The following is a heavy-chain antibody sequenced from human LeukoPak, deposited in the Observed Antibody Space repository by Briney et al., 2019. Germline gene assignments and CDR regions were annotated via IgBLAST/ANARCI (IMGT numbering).Heavy chain of an antibody. CDR3: ARSPGGSGTRAFDI. V-gene: IGHV4-61*02. Sequence: PSETLSLTCTVSGASISGGSHYWSWIRQPAGKGLEWIGRIYTTGSTNYNPSLKSRVTISVDTSKNQFSLELSSVTAADTAVYYCARSPGGSGTRAFDIWGQGTMVTVSS. D-gene: IGHD3-10*01. J-gene: IGHJ3*02. CDR1: GASISGGSHY. CDR2: IYTTGST.